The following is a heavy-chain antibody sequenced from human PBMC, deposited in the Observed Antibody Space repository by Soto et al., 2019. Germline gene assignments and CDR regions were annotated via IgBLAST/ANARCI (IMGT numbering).Heavy chain of an antibody. CDR1: GGSINGYY. D-gene: IGHD5-18*01. J-gene: IGHJ4*01. CDR3: ARASGYSYGYDDFFDT. Sequence: QVQLQESGPGLVKPSETLSLTCTVSGGSINGYYWTWLRQSPTNGLEWIGYFHFSGGTKYNPSLESRQTILAGTSKSELPPSMCSVTAADTAVYYCARASGYSYGYDDFFDTGGKGTLANVPS. V-gene: IGHV4-59*01. CDR2: FHFSGGT.